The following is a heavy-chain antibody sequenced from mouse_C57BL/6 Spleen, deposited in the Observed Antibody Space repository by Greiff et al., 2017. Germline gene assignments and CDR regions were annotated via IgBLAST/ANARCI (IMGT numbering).Heavy chain of an antibody. CDR1: GYTFTSYW. CDR2: IDPSDRYT. D-gene: IGHD3-2*02. CDR3: SRPTAQATSWFAY. V-gene: IGHV1-50*01. J-gene: IGHJ3*01. Sequence: VQLQQSGAELVKPGASVKLSCKASGYTFTSYWMQWVKQRPGQGLEWIGEIDPSDRYTNYNQKFKGKATLTVDTSSSTAYMHLSSLTSEYSAVYYCSRPTAQATSWFAYWGQGTLVTVSA.